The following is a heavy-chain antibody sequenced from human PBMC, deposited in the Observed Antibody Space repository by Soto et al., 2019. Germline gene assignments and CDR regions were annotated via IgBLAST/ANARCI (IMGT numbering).Heavy chain of an antibody. V-gene: IGHV1-24*01. CDR1: GYTLTELS. J-gene: IGHJ6*03. CDR2: FDPEDGET. CDR3: ATGRACSSTSCYSYYYYYMDV. Sequence: QVQLVQSGAEVKKPGASVKVSCKVSGYTLTELSMHWVRQAPGKGIEWMGGFDPEDGETIYAQKFQGRVTMTEDTSTDTAYMELSSLRSEDTAVYYCATGRACSSTSCYSYYYYYMDVWGKGTTVTVSS. D-gene: IGHD2-2*01.